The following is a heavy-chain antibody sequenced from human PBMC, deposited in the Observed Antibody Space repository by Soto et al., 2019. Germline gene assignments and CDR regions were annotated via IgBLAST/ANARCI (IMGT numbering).Heavy chain of an antibody. Sequence: GASVKVSCKASGYTFTSYDINWVRQATGQGLEWVGWMNPNSGNTGYAQKFQGRVTMTRNTSISTAYMELSSLRSEDTAVYYCARLSSVLRYFDWLSSPRDAFDIWGQGTMVTVSS. V-gene: IGHV1-8*01. CDR2: MNPNSGNT. CDR3: ARLSSVLRYFDWLSSPRDAFDI. J-gene: IGHJ3*02. D-gene: IGHD3-9*01. CDR1: GYTFTSYD.